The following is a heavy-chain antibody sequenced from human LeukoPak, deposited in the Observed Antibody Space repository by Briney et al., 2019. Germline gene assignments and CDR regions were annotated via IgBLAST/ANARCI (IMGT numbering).Heavy chain of an antibody. J-gene: IGHJ5*02. CDR2: MYSGDDT. CDR1: GFTVSRNY. V-gene: IGHV3-66*01. Sequence: GGSLRLSCAVSGFTVSRNYMSWVRQAPGKGLEWVSVMYSGDDTYYIDSVKGRFTISRDNSKNTVYLQMNSLRAEDTAVYYCARDQRLGKLSLMFGSWGQGTLVTVSS. D-gene: IGHD3-16*02. CDR3: ARDQRLGKLSLMFGS.